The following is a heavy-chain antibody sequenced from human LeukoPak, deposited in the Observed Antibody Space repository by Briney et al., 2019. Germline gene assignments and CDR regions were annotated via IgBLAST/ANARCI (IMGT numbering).Heavy chain of an antibody. CDR2: IKQDGSEK. V-gene: IGHV3-7*01. D-gene: IGHD5-12*01. CDR3: ARPRRGYSGYDFLL. Sequence: GGSLRLSCAASRFTFSSYWMSWVRQAPGKGLEWVANIKQDGSEKYYVDSVKGRFTISRDNAKNSLYLQMNSLRAKDTAVYYCARPRRGYSGYDFLLWGQGTLVTVSS. J-gene: IGHJ4*02. CDR1: RFTFSSYW.